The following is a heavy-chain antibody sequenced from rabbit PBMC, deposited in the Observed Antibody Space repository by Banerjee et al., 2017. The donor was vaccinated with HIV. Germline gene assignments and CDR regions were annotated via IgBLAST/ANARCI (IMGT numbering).Heavy chain of an antibody. CDR3: ARDLAAVIGWNFGL. Sequence: QSLEESGGDLVKPGASLTLTCTASGFSFSNRYHMCWVRQAPGKGLEWIACIWTSSGIYYASWAKGRFTISKASWTTVTLQMTSLTAADTASYFCARDLAAVIGWNFGLWGPGTLVTVS. CDR2: IWTSSGI. D-gene: IGHD1-1*01. J-gene: IGHJ4*01. V-gene: IGHV1S40*01. CDR1: GFSFSNRYH.